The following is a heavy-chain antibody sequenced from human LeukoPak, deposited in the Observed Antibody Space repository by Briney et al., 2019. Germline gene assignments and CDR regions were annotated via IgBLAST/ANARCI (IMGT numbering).Heavy chain of an antibody. D-gene: IGHD3-10*01. V-gene: IGHV3-21*01. CDR2: ISSSSSYI. CDR3: ARENALLWFGEIFDY. Sequence: GGSLRLSCAASGFTFSSYSMNWVRQAPGKGLEWVSSISSSSSYIYYADSVKGRFTISRDNAKNSLYLQMNSLRAEDTAVYYCARENALLWFGEIFDYWGLGTLVTVSS. CDR1: GFTFSSYS. J-gene: IGHJ4*02.